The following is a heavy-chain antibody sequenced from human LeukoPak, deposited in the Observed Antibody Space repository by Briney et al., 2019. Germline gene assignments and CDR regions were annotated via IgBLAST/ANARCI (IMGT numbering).Heavy chain of an antibody. V-gene: IGHV3-23*01. Sequence: PGGSLRLSCAASGFTFSSYAMSWVRQAPGKGLEWVSAISGSGGSTYYADSVEGRFTISRDNSKNTLYLQMNSLRAEDTAVYYCAKPKAYGDYSNWFDPWGQGTLVTVSS. D-gene: IGHD4-17*01. CDR3: AKPKAYGDYSNWFDP. J-gene: IGHJ5*02. CDR2: ISGSGGST. CDR1: GFTFSSYA.